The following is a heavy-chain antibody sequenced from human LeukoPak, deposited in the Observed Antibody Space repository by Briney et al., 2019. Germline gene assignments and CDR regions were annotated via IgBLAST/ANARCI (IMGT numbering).Heavy chain of an antibody. CDR2: ISGSGGST. J-gene: IGHJ6*03. CDR1: GFTFSSYA. Sequence: GGSLRLSCAASGFTFSSYAMSWVRQAPGKGLEWVSAISGSGGSTYYADSVKGRFTISRDNSKNTLYLQMNSLRAEDTALYYCARVIGAAAGSPYYYYYYYMDVWGKGTTVTVSS. D-gene: IGHD6-13*01. CDR3: ARVIGAAAGSPYYYYYYYMDV. V-gene: IGHV3-23*01.